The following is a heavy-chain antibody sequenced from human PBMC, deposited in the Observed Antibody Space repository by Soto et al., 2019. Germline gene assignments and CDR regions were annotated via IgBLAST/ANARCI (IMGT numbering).Heavy chain of an antibody. CDR1: GGSFSGYY. CDR3: ARTYSSSWSPFDY. J-gene: IGHJ4*02. CDR2: INQSGST. Sequence: QVQLQQWGAGLLKPSETLSLTCAVYGGSFSGYYWSWIRQPPGKGLEWIGEINQSGSTNYNPSLESRVTXSXDTXKNQFSLKLSSVTAADTAVYYCARTYSSSWSPFDYWGQGTLVTVSS. D-gene: IGHD6-13*01. V-gene: IGHV4-34*01.